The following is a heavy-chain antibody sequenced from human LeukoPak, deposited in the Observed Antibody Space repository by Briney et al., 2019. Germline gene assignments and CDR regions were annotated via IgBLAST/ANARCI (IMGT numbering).Heavy chain of an antibody. CDR3: ARRRITMVRGVIRRPFDY. CDR1: GGSFSGYY. V-gene: IGHV4-34*01. Sequence: PSETLSLTCAVYGGSFSGYYWSWIRQPPGKGLEWIGEINHSGSTNYNPSLKSRVTISVDTSKNQFSLKLSSVTAADTAVYYCARRRITMVRGVIRRPFDYWGQGTLVTVSS. D-gene: IGHD3-10*01. J-gene: IGHJ4*02. CDR2: INHSGST.